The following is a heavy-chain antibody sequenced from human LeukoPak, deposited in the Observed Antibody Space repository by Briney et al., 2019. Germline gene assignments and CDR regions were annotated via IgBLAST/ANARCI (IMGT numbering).Heavy chain of an antibody. V-gene: IGHV1-69*05. CDR2: IIPIFGTA. J-gene: IGHJ5*02. CDR3: ARAQVDCSGGSCYSDWFDP. D-gene: IGHD2-15*01. Sequence: GSSVKVSCKASGGTFSSYAISWVRQAPGQGVEWMGGIIPIFGTANYAQKFQGRVTITTDESTSTAYMELSSLRSEDTAVYYCARAQVDCSGGSCYSDWFDPWGQGTLVTASS. CDR1: GGTFSSYA.